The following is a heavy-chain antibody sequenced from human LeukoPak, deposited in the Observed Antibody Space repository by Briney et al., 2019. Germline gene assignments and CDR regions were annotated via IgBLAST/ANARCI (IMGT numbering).Heavy chain of an antibody. CDR2: ISRSQTYI. V-gene: IGHV3-21*01. Sequence: PWGSLRLSCAASGFAVSDYTMNWVRQGPGKGLEWISSISRSQTYIYYADSVKGRFAISKDNAENSLYLQMNSLRAEDTAVYYCARAQVGYYWFDPWGQGTLVSVSS. CDR1: GFAVSDYT. CDR3: ARAQVGYYWFDP. J-gene: IGHJ5*02. D-gene: IGHD1-26*01.